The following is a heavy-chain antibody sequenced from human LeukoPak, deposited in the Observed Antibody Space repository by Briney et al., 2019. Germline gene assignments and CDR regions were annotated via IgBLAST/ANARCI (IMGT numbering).Heavy chain of an antibody. CDR2: IIPIFGTA. V-gene: IGHV1-69*05. J-gene: IGHJ5*02. D-gene: IGHD3-9*01. CDR1: GGTFSSYA. CDR3: ARDLGTLRYFDYVRVGWFDP. Sequence: SVKVSCKASGGTFSSYAISWMPQAPGQGLEWMGGIIPIFGTANYAQKFQGRVTIPTDESTSTAYMELSSLRSEDTAVYYCARDLGTLRYFDYVRVGWFDPWGQGTLVTVSS.